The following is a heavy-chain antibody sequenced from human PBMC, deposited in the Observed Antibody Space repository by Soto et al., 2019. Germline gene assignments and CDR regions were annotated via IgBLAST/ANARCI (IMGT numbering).Heavy chain of an antibody. CDR3: AREERDYLDSSGSLDY. D-gene: IGHD3-22*01. V-gene: IGHV4-31*03. J-gene: IGHJ4*02. CDR2: IYYSGST. Sequence: PSETLSVTCTVSGGSISSGTYYWSWIRQHPGKGLEWIGYIYYSGSTYYNPSLKSRVTISVDTSKNQFSLKLSSVTAADTAVYYCAREERDYLDSSGSLDYWGQGTLVTVS. CDR1: GGSISSGTYY.